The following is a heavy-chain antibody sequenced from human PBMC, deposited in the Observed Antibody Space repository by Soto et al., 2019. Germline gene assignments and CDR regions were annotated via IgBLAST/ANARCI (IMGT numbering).Heavy chain of an antibody. Sequence: ASVKVSCKASGYTFTSYGISWVRQAPGQGLEWMGWISAYNGNTNYAQKLQGRVTMTTDTSTSTAYMELRSLRSDDTAVYYCALERGDYRHSLFDPWGQRTLVTVSS. CDR3: ALERGDYRHSLFDP. CDR1: GYTFTSYG. V-gene: IGHV1-18*01. J-gene: IGHJ5*02. D-gene: IGHD4-17*01. CDR2: ISAYNGNT.